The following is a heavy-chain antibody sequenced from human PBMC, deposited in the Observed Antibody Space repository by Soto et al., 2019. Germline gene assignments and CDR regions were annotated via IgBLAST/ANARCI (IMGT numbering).Heavy chain of an antibody. Sequence: SETLSLTCAVSGGSISSGGYSWSWIRQPPGKGLEWIGYIYHSGGTYYNPSLKSRVTISVDRSKNQFSLKLSSVTAADTAVYYCARMGANYYDSSGYPEPGYFDYWGQRTLVTVSS. D-gene: IGHD3-22*01. CDR2: IYHSGGT. CDR1: GGSISSGGYS. CDR3: ARMGANYYDSSGYPEPGYFDY. J-gene: IGHJ4*02. V-gene: IGHV4-30-2*01.